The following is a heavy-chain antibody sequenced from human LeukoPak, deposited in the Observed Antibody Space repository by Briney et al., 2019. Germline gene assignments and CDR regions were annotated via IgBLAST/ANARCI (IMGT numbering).Heavy chain of an antibody. J-gene: IGHJ5*01. V-gene: IGHV3-23*01. CDR3: AKVGAPSGWDNWFDS. Sequence: GGSLRLSCAASGFTFSSYAMSWVRQAPGNGLEWVPAISGSGGSTYYADSVKGRFTISRDNSKNTLHLQMNSLGAEDPAVYYCAKVGAPSGWDNWFDSWGQGTLVTVSS. CDR2: ISGSGGST. D-gene: IGHD6-19*01. CDR1: GFTFSSYA.